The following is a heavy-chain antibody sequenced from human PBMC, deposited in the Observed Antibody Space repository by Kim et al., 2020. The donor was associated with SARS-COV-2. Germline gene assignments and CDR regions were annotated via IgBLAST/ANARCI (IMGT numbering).Heavy chain of an antibody. Sequence: GGSLRLSCAASGFTFSSYAMSWVRQAPGKGLEWVSAISGSGGSTYYADSVKGRFTISRDNSKNTLYLQMNSLRAEDTAVYYCAKVPIFGVVIMVWYFDLWGRGTLVTVSS. D-gene: IGHD3-3*01. V-gene: IGHV3-23*01. J-gene: IGHJ2*01. CDR2: ISGSGGST. CDR3: AKVPIFGVVIMVWYFDL. CDR1: GFTFSSYA.